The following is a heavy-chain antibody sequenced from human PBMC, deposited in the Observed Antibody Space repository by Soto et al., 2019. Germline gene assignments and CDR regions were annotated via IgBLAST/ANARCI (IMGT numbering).Heavy chain of an antibody. D-gene: IGHD6-19*01. V-gene: IGHV1-18*01. CDR2: ISAYNGNT. CDR1: GYTFTSYG. CDR3: ASIRYSSGWYDVDY. Sequence: QVPLVQSGAEVKKPGASVKVSRKASGYTFTSYGISWVRQAPGQGLEWMGWISAYNGNTNYAQKLQGRVTMTTDTSTSIAYMELRSLRSDDTAVYYCASIRYSSGWYDVDYWGQGTLVTVSS. J-gene: IGHJ4*02.